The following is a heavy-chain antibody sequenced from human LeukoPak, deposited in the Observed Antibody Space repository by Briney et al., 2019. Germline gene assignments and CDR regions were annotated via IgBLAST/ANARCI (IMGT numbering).Heavy chain of an antibody. V-gene: IGHV4-39*01. CDR3: ASARNYDVLIGYFLDY. D-gene: IGHD3-9*01. CDR1: GGSISNDNYY. CDR2: IYYSGIT. Sequence: SETLSLTCIVSGGSISNDNYYWVWIRQPPGKGLEWIGSIYYSGITYYNPSLKSRITISVDTAKNQFSLKLSSVTAADTAVYYCASARNYDVLIGYFLDYWGQGALVTVSS. J-gene: IGHJ4*02.